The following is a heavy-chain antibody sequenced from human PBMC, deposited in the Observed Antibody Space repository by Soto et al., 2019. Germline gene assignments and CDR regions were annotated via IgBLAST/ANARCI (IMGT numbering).Heavy chain of an antibody. D-gene: IGHD3-22*01. J-gene: IGHJ6*02. Sequence: GGSLRLSCAASGFTFSSYSMNWVRQAPGKGLEWVSSISSSSSYIYYADSVKGRFTISRDNAKNSLYLQMNSLRAEDTAVYYCVRVAMIVVVITPGPGMDVWGQGTTVTVSS. CDR2: ISSSSSYI. CDR1: GFTFSSYS. CDR3: VRVAMIVVVITPGPGMDV. V-gene: IGHV3-21*01.